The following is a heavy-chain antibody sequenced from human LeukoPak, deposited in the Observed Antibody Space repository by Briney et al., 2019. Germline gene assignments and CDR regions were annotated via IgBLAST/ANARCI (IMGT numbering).Heavy chain of an antibody. CDR2: IYYSGST. Sequence: SETLSLTCTVSGGSISSGDYYWSWIRQPPGKGLEWIGYIYYSGSTYYNPSLKSRVTISVDTSKNQFSLKLSSVTAADTAVYYCARSETYYDFWSGYYEVGNPYYFDYWGQGTLVTVSS. D-gene: IGHD3-3*01. CDR1: GGSISSGDYY. J-gene: IGHJ4*02. V-gene: IGHV4-30-4*08. CDR3: ARSETYYDFWSGYYEVGNPYYFDY.